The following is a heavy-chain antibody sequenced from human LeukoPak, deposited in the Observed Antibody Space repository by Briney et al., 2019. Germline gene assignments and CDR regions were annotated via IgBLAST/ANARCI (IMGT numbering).Heavy chain of an antibody. V-gene: IGHV1-3*03. CDR3: ARLRRVGNWFDP. CDR2: INAGNGNT. J-gene: IGHJ5*02. CDR1: GYTFTSYA. D-gene: IGHD1-26*01. Sequence: ASVKVSCKASGYTFTSYAMHWVRQAPGQRLEWMGWINAGNGNTKYSQEFQGRVTITRDTSASTAYMELSSLRSEDMAVYYCARLRRVGNWFDPWGQGTLVTVSS.